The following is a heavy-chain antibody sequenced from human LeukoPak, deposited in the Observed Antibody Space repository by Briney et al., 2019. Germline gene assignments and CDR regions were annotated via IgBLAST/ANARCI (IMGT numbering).Heavy chain of an antibody. CDR1: GGSISSSSYY. V-gene: IGHV4-39*07. Sequence: SETLSLTCTVSGGSISSSSYYWGWIRQPPGKGLEWIGEINHSGSTNYNPSLKSRVAISVDTSKNQFSLKLSSVTAADTAVYYCARGPPVSSEIVDTADFDYWGQGTLVTVSS. CDR3: ARGPPVSSEIVDTADFDY. CDR2: INHSGST. D-gene: IGHD5-18*01. J-gene: IGHJ4*02.